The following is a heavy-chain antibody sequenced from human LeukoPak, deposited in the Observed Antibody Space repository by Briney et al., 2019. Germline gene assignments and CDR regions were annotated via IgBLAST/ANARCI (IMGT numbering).Heavy chain of an antibody. CDR1: GFTFSSYS. Sequence: PGGSLRLSCAASGFTFSSYSMNWVRQAPGKGLEWVSSISTSTYIYYADSVKGRFTISRDNAKNSLYLQMNSLRAEDTAVYYCAKPTPSPYDFWSGNYAGDYWGQGTLVTVSS. J-gene: IGHJ4*02. D-gene: IGHD3-3*01. V-gene: IGHV3-21*01. CDR2: ISTSTYI. CDR3: AKPTPSPYDFWSGNYAGDY.